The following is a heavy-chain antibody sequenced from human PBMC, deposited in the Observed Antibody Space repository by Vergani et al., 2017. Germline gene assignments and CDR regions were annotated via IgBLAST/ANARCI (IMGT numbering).Heavy chain of an antibody. CDR3: ARKKYYXSKDYDQVEPFDY. Sequence: EVQLQESGGGLVKPGGSLRVSCAASGFSFSTYSINWVRQAPGKGLEWVSSISGRSNYIYYADSLKGRFTISRDNSKNSVYLQMNSLRAEDTAIYYCARKKYYXSKDYDQVEPFDYWGQGTLVTVSS. CDR2: ISGRSNYI. D-gene: IGHD3-22*01. V-gene: IGHV3-21*06. CDR1: GFSFSTYS. J-gene: IGHJ4*02.